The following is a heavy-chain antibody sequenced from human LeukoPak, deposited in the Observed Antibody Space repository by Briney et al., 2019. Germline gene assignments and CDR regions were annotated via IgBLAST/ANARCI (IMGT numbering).Heavy chain of an antibody. V-gene: IGHV4-61*02. Sequence: SRTLSLTCTVSGGSISSGSYYWSWIRQPAGKGLEWIGRIYTSGSTNYNPSLKSRVTISVDTSKNQFSLKLSSVTAADTAVYYCARDIRVSMVRYYFDYWGQGTLVTVSS. D-gene: IGHD3-10*01. CDR2: IYTSGST. J-gene: IGHJ4*02. CDR1: GGSISSGSYY. CDR3: ARDIRVSMVRYYFDY.